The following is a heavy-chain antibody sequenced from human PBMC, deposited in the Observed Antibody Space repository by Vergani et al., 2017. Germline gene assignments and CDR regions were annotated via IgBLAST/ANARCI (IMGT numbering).Heavy chain of an antibody. D-gene: IGHD6-19*01. J-gene: IGHJ5*02. V-gene: IGHV3-23*01. CDR3: ARGGQWLVPVSWFDP. CDR1: GFTFSSYA. CDR2: ISGSGGST. Sequence: EVQLLESGGGLVQPGGSLRLSCAASGFTFSSYAMSWVRQAPGKGLEWVSAISGSGGSTYYADSVKGRFTISRDNSQNTLYLQMNSLRAEDTAVYYCARGGQWLVPVSWFDPWGQGTLVTVSS.